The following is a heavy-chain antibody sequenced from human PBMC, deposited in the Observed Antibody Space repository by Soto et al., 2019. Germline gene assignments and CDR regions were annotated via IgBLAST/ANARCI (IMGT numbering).Heavy chain of an antibody. J-gene: IGHJ3*02. Sequence: GGSLRLSCAASGFTFSSYAMHWVRQAPGKGLEWVAVISYDGSNKYYADSVKGRFTISRDNSKNTLYLQMNSLRAEDTAVYYCARDINSMIVVVSAFDIWGQGTMVTVSS. CDR1: GFTFSSYA. D-gene: IGHD3-22*01. CDR3: ARDINSMIVVVSAFDI. CDR2: ISYDGSNK. V-gene: IGHV3-30-3*01.